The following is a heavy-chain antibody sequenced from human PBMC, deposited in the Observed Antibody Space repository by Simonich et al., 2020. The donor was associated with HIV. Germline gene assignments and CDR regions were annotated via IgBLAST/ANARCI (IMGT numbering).Heavy chain of an antibody. CDR3: ARDLPSLLVATTPTDY. D-gene: IGHD5-12*01. CDR1: GYTFTGYY. V-gene: IGHV1-2*02. CDR2: SNPTSGGQ. J-gene: IGHJ4*02. Sequence: QVQLVQSGAEVKKPGASVKVSCKASGYTFTGYYIHWVRQAPGQGLEWMGGSNPTSGGQNYAQTFQGRVTMTRDTSISTAYMELSRLTSDDTAIYYCARDLPSLLVATTPTDYWGQGTLVTVSS.